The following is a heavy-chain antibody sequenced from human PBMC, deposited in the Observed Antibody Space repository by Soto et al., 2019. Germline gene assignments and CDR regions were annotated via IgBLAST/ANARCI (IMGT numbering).Heavy chain of an antibody. J-gene: IGHJ6*02. CDR1: GFSLNTRGMC. D-gene: IGHD2-21*02. V-gene: IGHV2-70*01. CDR2: IDWDDDK. Sequence: GSGPTLVNPTQTLTLTCTFSGFSLNTRGMCVSWIRQPPGKALECLALIDWDDDKYYSSSLKTRLTISKDTSKSQVVFTMTNMDPADTATYYCARAPSGDCKNGMDVWGQGTTVTVS. CDR3: ARAPSGDCKNGMDV.